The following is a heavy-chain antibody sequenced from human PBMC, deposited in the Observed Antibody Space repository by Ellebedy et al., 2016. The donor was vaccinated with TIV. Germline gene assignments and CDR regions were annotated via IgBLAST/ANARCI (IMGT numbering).Heavy chain of an antibody. J-gene: IGHJ4*02. CDR1: GFMFSSYA. D-gene: IGHD4-23*01. CDR3: ARDFRWAFDH. Sequence: PGGSLRLSCEASGFMFSSYAMNWVRQAPGKGLEWVSYVSGGGSNIKYADSVKGRFTISRDSAKNSLYLQVNSLRDEDTAVYYCARDFRWAFDHWGQGALVTVSS. CDR2: VSGGGSNI. V-gene: IGHV3-48*02.